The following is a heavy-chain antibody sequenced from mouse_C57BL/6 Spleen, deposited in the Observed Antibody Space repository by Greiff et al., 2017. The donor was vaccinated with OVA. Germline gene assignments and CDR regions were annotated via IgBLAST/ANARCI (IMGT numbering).Heavy chain of an antibody. D-gene: IGHD4-1*01. V-gene: IGHV1-50*01. Sequence: QVQLKQPGAELVKPGASVKLSCKASGYTFTSYWMQWVKQRPGQGLEWIGEIDPSDSYTNYNQKFKGKATLTVDTSSSTAYMQLSSLTSEDSAVYYCARGGLGLAYWGQGTLVTVSA. CDR1: GYTFTSYW. CDR3: ARGGLGLAY. J-gene: IGHJ3*01. CDR2: IDPSDSYT.